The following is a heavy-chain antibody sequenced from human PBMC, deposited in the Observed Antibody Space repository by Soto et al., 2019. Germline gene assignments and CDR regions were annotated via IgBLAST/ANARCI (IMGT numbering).Heavy chain of an antibody. D-gene: IGHD7-27*01. CDR3: ALGPPYYYYGMDV. CDR2: IYYSGST. V-gene: IGHV4-31*03. Sequence: NPSETLSLTCTVSGGSISSGGYYWSWIRQHPGKGLEWIGYIYYSGSTYYNPSLKSRVTISVDTSKNQFSLKLSSVTAADTAVYYCALGPPYYYYGMDVWGQGTTVTVSS. CDR1: GGSISSGGYY. J-gene: IGHJ6*02.